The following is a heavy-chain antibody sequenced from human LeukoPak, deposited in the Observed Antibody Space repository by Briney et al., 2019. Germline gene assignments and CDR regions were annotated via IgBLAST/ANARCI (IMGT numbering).Heavy chain of an antibody. CDR3: ARVLAVAGYPFDY. D-gene: IGHD6-19*01. Sequence: RASVKVSCKASGYTFTSYYTHWVRQAPGQGLEWMGIINPSGGSTSYAQKSQGRVTMTRDPSTSTAYMELSSLRSEDTAVYYCARVLAVAGYPFDYWGQGTLVTVSS. CDR1: GYTFTSYY. CDR2: INPSGGST. V-gene: IGHV1-46*01. J-gene: IGHJ4*02.